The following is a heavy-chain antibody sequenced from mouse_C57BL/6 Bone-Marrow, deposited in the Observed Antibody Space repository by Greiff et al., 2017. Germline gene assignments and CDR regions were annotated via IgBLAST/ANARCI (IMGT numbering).Heavy chain of an antibody. CDR3: TTKIYYGYDWFAY. D-gene: IGHD2-2*01. V-gene: IGHV14-4*01. CDR2: IDPENGDT. CDR1: GFNIKDDY. J-gene: IGHJ3*01. Sequence: EVQLQQSGAELVRPGASVKLSCTASGFNIKDDYMHWVKQRPEQGLEWIGWIDPENGDTEYASKFQGKATITADTSSNTAYLQLRSLTSEDTAVYYCTTKIYYGYDWFAYWGQGTLVTVSA.